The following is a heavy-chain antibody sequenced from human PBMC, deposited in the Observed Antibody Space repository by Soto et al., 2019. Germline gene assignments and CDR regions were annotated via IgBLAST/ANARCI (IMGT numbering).Heavy chain of an antibody. CDR2: ISSSSSTI. CDR1: GFTFSSYS. CDR3: ARGPYCSGDSCWINGMDV. D-gene: IGHD2-15*01. V-gene: IGHV3-48*02. J-gene: IGHJ6*02. Sequence: GGSLRLSCAASGFTFSSYSMNWVRQAPGKGLEWVSYISSSSSTIYYADSVKGRFTISRDNAKNSLYLQMNSLRDEDTAVYYCARGPYCSGDSCWINGMDVWGQGTTVTVSS.